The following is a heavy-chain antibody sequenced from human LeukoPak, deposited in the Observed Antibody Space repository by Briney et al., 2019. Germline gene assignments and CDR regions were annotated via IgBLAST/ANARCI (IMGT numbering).Heavy chain of an antibody. Sequence: GGSLRLSCAASGFTFSNSAMSWVRQAPGKGLEWVSTLSGSGITTYYADSVKGRFTISRDNSKNTLYLQMNSLRAEDTAVYYCAKGFLRDGYSYGYIDCWGQGTLVTVSS. CDR1: GFTFSNSA. V-gene: IGHV3-23*01. CDR3: AKGFLRDGYSYGYIDC. J-gene: IGHJ4*02. CDR2: LSGSGITT. D-gene: IGHD5-18*01.